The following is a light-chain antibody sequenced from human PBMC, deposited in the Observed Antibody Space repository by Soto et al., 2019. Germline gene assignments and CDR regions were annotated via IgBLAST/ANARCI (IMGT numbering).Light chain of an antibody. J-gene: IGKJ5*01. CDR2: WAS. V-gene: IGKV4-1*01. CDR3: QQYYNFPIT. CDR1: QSVLYSSNNKNY. Sequence: DIVMTQSPDSLAVSLGERATIDCKSSQSVLYSSNNKNYLAWFQQKPGHPPEALFYWASTRESGVSDRFSGSGSGTDFTLTISSLQAEDVAVYYCQQYYNFPITFGQGTRLEIK.